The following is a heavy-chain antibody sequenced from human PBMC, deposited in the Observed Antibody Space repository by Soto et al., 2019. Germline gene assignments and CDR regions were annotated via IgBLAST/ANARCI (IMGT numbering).Heavy chain of an antibody. Sequence: SETLSLTCAVYGGSFVGFYGSCIRQPPGKGLEWIGEINHSGSTNYNPSLKSRVTISVDTSKNQFSLNLYSVTAADTAVYYCARGRWLRKSFDYWGQGTLVTVSS. CDR2: INHSGST. V-gene: IGHV4-34*01. D-gene: IGHD5-12*01. J-gene: IGHJ4*02. CDR3: ARGRWLRKSFDY. CDR1: GGSFVGFY.